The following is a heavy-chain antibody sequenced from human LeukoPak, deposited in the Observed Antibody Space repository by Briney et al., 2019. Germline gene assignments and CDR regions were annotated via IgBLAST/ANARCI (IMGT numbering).Heavy chain of an antibody. D-gene: IGHD5-18*01. V-gene: IGHV3-66*01. CDR3: ARDRADGYNYGDYFDN. J-gene: IGHJ4*02. Sequence: GGSLRLSCAGSGFIVSSNYMSWVRQAAGKGLEWVSVIYGSSRTYYADSVKGRFTISRDDSKNTVYLQMDSLRAEDTAVYYCARDRADGYNYGDYFDNWGQGTLVTVSS. CDR2: IYGSSRT. CDR1: GFIVSSNY.